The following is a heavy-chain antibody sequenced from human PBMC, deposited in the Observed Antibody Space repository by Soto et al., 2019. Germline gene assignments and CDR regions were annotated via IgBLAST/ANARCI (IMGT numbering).Heavy chain of an antibody. V-gene: IGHV3-33*01. D-gene: IGHD6-13*01. J-gene: IGHJ6*02. CDR1: GFTFSSYG. CDR3: AIDLRHSSSWYRDYYYGMDV. CDR2: IWYDGSNK. Sequence: PGGSLRLSCAASGFTFSSYGMHWVRQAPGKGLEWVAVIWYDGSNKYYADSVKGRFTISRDNSKNTLYLQMNSLRAEDTAVYFCAIDLRHSSSWYRDYYYGMDVWGQGTTVTVSS.